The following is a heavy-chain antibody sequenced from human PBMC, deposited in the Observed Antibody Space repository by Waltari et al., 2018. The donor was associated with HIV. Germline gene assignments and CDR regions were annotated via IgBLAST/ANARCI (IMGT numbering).Heavy chain of an antibody. V-gene: IGHV6-1*01. CDR3: ARERGSGSYHHDAFDI. D-gene: IGHD1-26*01. Sequence: QVQLQQSGPGLVKPSQTLSLTCSISGDSVSSNSAAWNWIRQYPSRGLEWLGRTYCRSKWYNDYAVSVKSRITINPYTSKNQFSLQLKSVTPEDTDVYYCARERGSGSYHHDAFDIWGQGTMVTVSS. CDR1: GDSVSSNSAA. CDR2: TYCRSKWYN. J-gene: IGHJ3*02.